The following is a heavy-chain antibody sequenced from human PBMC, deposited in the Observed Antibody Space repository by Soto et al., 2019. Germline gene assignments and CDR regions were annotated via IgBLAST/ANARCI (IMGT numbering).Heavy chain of an antibody. CDR3: ARGGDGFDL. CDR2: IYHSGST. Sequence: QVRLQESGPGLVRPSQTLSLTCSVSGDSLTIGGHYWTWIRQHPGKGLEWIGYIYHSGSTYYSPSLMSRVTISVDTSENQFSLKLTSMTAADTAVYYCARGGDGFDLWGQGKMVTVSS. CDR1: GDSLTIGGHY. V-gene: IGHV4-31*03. J-gene: IGHJ3*01.